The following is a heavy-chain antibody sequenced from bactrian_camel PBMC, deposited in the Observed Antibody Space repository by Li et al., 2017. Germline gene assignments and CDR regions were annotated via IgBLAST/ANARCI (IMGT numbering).Heavy chain of an antibody. J-gene: IGHJ6*01. CDR3: AKDRWGFLEDYDT. V-gene: IGHV3S1*01. D-gene: IGHD5*01. Sequence: VQLVESGGGLVQPGGSLRLSCIPSGFTFSNNWMHWVRQAPGKGLEWVSVISSGGGVTYFADSVQGRFTISRDDAKNTVFLQLNSLKTEDTALYCCAKDRWGFLEDYDTWGQGTQVTVS. CDR2: ISSGGGVT. CDR1: GFTFSNNW.